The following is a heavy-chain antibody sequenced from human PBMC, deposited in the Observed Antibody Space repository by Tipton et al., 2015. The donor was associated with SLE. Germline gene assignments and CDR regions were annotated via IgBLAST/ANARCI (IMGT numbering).Heavy chain of an antibody. Sequence: TLSLTCTVSGGSISSGDYYWSWIRQPPGKGLEWIGYIYYSGSTYYNPSLKSRVTISVDTSKNQFSLKLSSVTAADTAVYYCAREGPFVGAMGHWGQGTLVTVSS. CDR1: GGSISSGDYY. J-gene: IGHJ4*02. D-gene: IGHD1-26*01. CDR3: AREGPFVGAMGH. V-gene: IGHV4-30-4*01. CDR2: IYYSGST.